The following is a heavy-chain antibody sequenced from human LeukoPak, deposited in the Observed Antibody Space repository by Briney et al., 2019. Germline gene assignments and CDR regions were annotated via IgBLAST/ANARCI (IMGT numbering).Heavy chain of an antibody. CDR3: AREVVVVGATGGGFDY. CDR1: GFNFSSYS. V-gene: IGHV3-23*01. D-gene: IGHD1-26*01. J-gene: IGHJ4*02. CDR2: ISSSGGST. Sequence: GGSLTLSCAASGFNFSSYSMSWVRQAPGKGLEWVSAISSSGGSTDYTDSVKGRFTISRDNSKNTLYLQMNSLRAEDTAVYYCAREVVVVGATGGGFDYWGQGTLVTVSS.